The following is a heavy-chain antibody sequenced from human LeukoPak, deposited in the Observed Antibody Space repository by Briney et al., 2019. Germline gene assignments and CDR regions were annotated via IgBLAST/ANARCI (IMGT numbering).Heavy chain of an antibody. V-gene: IGHV3-48*03. J-gene: IGHJ5*02. D-gene: IGHD5-12*01. Sequence: GGSLRLSCAASGFTFDDYAMHWVRQAPGKGLEWVSYISDGGKTKYSADSVKGRFTISRDNAKNSLYLQMNSLRAEDTAVYYCARDYSGWSLDPWGQGTLVTVSS. CDR2: ISDGGKTK. CDR3: ARDYSGWSLDP. CDR1: GFTFDDYA.